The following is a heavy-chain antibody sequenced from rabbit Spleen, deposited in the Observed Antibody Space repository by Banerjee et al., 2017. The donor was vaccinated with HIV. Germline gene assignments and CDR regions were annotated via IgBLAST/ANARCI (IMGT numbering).Heavy chain of an antibody. D-gene: IGHD1-1*01. CDR2: MYAGSSGFT. CDR1: GVSFSLSSY. J-gene: IGHJ6*01. V-gene: IGHV1S40*01. Sequence: QSLVESGGDLVKPGASLTLTCTASGVSFSLSSYMCWVRQAPGKGLEWIACMYAGSSGFTYFATWAKGRFTCSKTSSTTVTLQMTRLTAADTATYFCARDTSSSFSSYGMDLWGQGTLGTVS. CDR3: ARDTSSSFSSYGMDL.